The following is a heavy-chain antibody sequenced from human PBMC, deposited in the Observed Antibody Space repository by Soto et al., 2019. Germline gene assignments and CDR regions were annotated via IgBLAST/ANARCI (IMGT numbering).Heavy chain of an antibody. J-gene: IGHJ5*02. Sequence: ASVKVSGKASGYTFTRYTMNWVRQVPGQRLEWMGWINPDNGNTKSSQKFQDRVIITRDTSASTAYMDLSSLRSEDTAVYYCARGIATGQLDPWGQGTLVTVSS. CDR1: GYTFTRYT. V-gene: IGHV1-3*01. CDR3: ARGIATGQLDP. D-gene: IGHD2-15*01. CDR2: INPDNGNT.